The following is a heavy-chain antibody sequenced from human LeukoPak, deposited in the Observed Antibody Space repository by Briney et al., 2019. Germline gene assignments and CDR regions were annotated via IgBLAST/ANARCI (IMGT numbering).Heavy chain of an antibody. V-gene: IGHV4-59*01. Sequence: SETLSLTCTVSGGSISSYYWSWIRQPPGKGLEWIGYIYYSGSTNYNPSLKSRVTISVDTSKNQFSLKLSSVTAADTAVYYCARTYYYDSSGYYTLEYYFDYWGQGTLVTVSS. J-gene: IGHJ4*02. D-gene: IGHD3-22*01. CDR2: IYYSGST. CDR3: ARTYYYDSSGYYTLEYYFDY. CDR1: GGSISSYY.